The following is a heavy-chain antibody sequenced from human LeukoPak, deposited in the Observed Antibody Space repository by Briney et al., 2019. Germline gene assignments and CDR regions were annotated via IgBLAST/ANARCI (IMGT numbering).Heavy chain of an antibody. CDR2: ISGSGGST. CDR3: AKKWSGDYDSSDVNDAFDI. Sequence: PGGSLRLSCAASGFTFSSYGMSRVRQAPGKGLEWVSAISGSGGSTYYADSVKGRFTISRDNSKNTLYLQMNSLRPEDTAVYYCAKKWSGDYDSSDVNDAFDIWGQGTMVTVSS. V-gene: IGHV3-23*01. J-gene: IGHJ3*02. D-gene: IGHD3-22*01. CDR1: GFTFSSYG.